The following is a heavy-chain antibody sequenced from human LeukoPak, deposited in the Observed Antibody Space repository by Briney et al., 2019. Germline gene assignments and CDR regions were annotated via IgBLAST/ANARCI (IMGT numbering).Heavy chain of an antibody. CDR3: ARDVYCSGGSCYPQWFDP. J-gene: IGHJ5*02. D-gene: IGHD2-15*01. CDR2: INPNSGGT. CDR1: GYTLTGYY. Sequence: ASVKVSCKASGYTLTGYYMHWVRQAPGQGLEWMGWINPNSGGTNYAQKFQGRVTMTRDTSISTAYMELSRLRSDDTAVYYCARDVYCSGGSCYPQWFDPWGQGTLVTVSS. V-gene: IGHV1-2*02.